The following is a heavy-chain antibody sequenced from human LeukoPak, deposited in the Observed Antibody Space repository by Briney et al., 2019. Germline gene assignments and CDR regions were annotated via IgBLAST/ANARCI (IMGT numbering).Heavy chain of an antibody. CDR1: GFTFSSYG. J-gene: IGHJ4*02. D-gene: IGHD3-3*01. CDR2: MRHNGSNK. V-gene: IGHV3-30*02. CDR3: PKPVSYESVGRDCDF. Sequence: PWGSLRLSCAASGFTFSSYGMHWVRQAPGQGLEWVTFMRHNGSNKYYADSVKGRFTISRDNSKNTLYLQMNSLRAEDTAVYYCPKPVSYESVGRDCDFWGEGTLVTVSS.